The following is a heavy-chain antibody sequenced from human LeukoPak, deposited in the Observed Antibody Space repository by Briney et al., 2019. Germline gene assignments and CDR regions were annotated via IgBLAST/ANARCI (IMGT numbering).Heavy chain of an antibody. V-gene: IGHV6-1*01. CDR2: TYYRSKWYN. J-gene: IGHJ4*02. D-gene: IGHD6-19*01. CDR1: GDSVSSNSAA. Sequence: SQTLSLTCAISGDSVSSNSAAWNWIRRSPSRGLEWLGRTYYRSKWYNDYAVSVKSRITINPDTSKNQFSLQLNSVTPEDTAVYYCARGSGSGWYHLDYWGQGTLVTVSS. CDR3: ARGSGSGWYHLDY.